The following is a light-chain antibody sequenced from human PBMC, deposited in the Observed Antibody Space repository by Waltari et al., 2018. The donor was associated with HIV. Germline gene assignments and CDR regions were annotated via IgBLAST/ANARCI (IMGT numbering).Light chain of an antibody. CDR3: QSYDVATVV. V-gene: IGLV6-57*03. CDR2: EDD. J-gene: IGLJ3*02. CDR1: SGSIASNY. Sequence: NLILTQPRSVSWSPGSTVTISCTRSSGSIASNYVQWFLQRPDSAPATLIDEDDHRPSWVPDLFSGSVDSPSNSASLTLSGLKTEDAADYYCQSYDVATVVFGGGTRLTVL.